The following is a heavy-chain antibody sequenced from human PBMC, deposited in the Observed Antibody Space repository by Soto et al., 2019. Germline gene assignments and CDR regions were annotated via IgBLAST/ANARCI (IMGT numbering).Heavy chain of an antibody. V-gene: IGHV3-21*01. CDR2: ISSSSSYI. CDR3: ARSLDDRFLFDP. D-gene: IGHD3-10*01. J-gene: IGHJ5*02. Sequence: GGSLRLSCAASGFTFSSYSMNWVRQAPGKGLEWVSSISSSSSYIYYADSVKGRFTISRDNAKNSLYLQMNSLRAEDTAVYYCARSLDDRFLFDPWGQGTLVTVSS. CDR1: GFTFSSYS.